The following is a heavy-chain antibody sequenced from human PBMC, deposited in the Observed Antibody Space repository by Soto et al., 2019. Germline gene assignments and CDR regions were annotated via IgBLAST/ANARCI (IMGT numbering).Heavy chain of an antibody. CDR2: IWYDGSNK. D-gene: IGHD1-26*01. CDR1: GFAFSTYG. J-gene: IGHJ4*02. CDR3: ARAVGPYDY. V-gene: IGHV3-33*01. Sequence: QVQLVESGGGVVQPGRSLRLSCAASGFAFSTYGIHWVRQAPGKGLEWVAVIWYDGSNKYYADSVKGRFTISRDNSKNTLYLQMENLRAEDTAVYYCARAVGPYDYWGQGTLVTVSS.